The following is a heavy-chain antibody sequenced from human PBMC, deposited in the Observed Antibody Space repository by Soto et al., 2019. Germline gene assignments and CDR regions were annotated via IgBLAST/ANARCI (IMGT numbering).Heavy chain of an antibody. V-gene: IGHV1-46*01. CDR3: ARDRGIAAAGTEEDNWFDP. D-gene: IGHD6-13*01. CDR1: GYTFTSYY. J-gene: IGHJ5*02. Sequence: QVQLVQSGAEVKKPGASVKVSCKASGYTFTSYYMHWVRQAPGQGLEWMGIINPSGGSTSYAQKFQGRVTMRRDTSTSTVYMELSSLRSEDTDVYYCARDRGIAAAGTEEDNWFDPWGQGTLVTVSS. CDR2: INPSGGST.